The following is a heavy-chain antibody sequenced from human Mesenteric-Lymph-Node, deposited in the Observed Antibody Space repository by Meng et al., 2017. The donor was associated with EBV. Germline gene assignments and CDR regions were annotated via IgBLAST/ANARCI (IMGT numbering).Heavy chain of an antibody. D-gene: IGHD3-10*01. CDR1: GGSSSSSNW. J-gene: IGHJ4*02. Sequence: QVRRPESGPGLVKPSGTRSLTCAVSGGSSSSSNWWSWVRQPPGKGLEWIGEIYHSGSTNYNPSLKSRVTISVDKSKNQFSLKLSSVTAADTAVYYCARDLSGSRNRPFDYWGQGTLVTVSS. CDR3: ARDLSGSRNRPFDY. V-gene: IGHV4-4*02. CDR2: IYHSGST.